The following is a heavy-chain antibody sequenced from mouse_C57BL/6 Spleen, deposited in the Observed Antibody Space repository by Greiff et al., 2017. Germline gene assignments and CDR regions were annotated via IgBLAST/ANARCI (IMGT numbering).Heavy chain of an antibody. V-gene: IGHV1-50*01. D-gene: IGHD4-1*01. CDR1: GYTFTSYW. J-gene: IGHJ2*01. Sequence: VQLQQPGAELVKPGASVKLSCKASGYTFTSYWMQWVKQRPGQGLEWIGEIDPSDSDTNYNQKFKGKATLTVDTSSSTAYMQLSSLTSEDSAVYYCARVGTGTIDYWGQGTTLTVSS. CDR2: IDPSDSDT. CDR3: ARVGTGTIDY.